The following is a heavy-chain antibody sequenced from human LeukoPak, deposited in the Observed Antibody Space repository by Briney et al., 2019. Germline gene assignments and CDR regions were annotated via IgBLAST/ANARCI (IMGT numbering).Heavy chain of an antibody. CDR2: IYYSGST. D-gene: IGHD1-14*01. V-gene: IGHV4-39*07. CDR3: ARGGHEEPYSADLGY. CDR1: VGSISSYY. Sequence: SSETLSLTCTVSVGSISSYYWGWIRQPPGKGLEWIGSIYYSGSTYYNPSLKSRVTISVDTSKDQFSLKLSSVTAADTAVYYCARGGHEEPYSADLGYWGQGTLVTVSS. J-gene: IGHJ4*02.